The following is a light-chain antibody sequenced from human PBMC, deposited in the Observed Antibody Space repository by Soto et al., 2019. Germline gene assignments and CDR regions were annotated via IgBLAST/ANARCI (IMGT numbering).Light chain of an antibody. V-gene: IGLV2-8*01. CDR1: SSDVGGYNF. CDR2: EVT. CDR3: SSYAGSNNRYV. J-gene: IGLJ1*01. Sequence: QLVLTQPPSASGSPGQSVAISCTGTSSDVGGYNFVSWYQQHPGKAPKLIIYEVTKRPSGVPDRFSGSKSGNTASLTVSGLQADDEADYFCSSYAGSNNRYVFGTGTKVTVL.